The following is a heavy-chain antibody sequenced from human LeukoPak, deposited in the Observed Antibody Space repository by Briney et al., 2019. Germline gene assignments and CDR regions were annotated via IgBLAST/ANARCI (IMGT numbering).Heavy chain of an antibody. J-gene: IGHJ3*02. D-gene: IGHD3-22*01. CDR1: GFTFSSYA. Sequence: WGSLRLSCAASGFTFSSYAMSWVRQAPGKGLEWVSAISGSGGSTYYADSVKGRFTISRDNSKNTLYLQMNSLRAEDTAVYYCAKDRRIVVVITDAFDIWGQGTMVTVSS. CDR2: ISGSGGST. V-gene: IGHV3-23*01. CDR3: AKDRRIVVVITDAFDI.